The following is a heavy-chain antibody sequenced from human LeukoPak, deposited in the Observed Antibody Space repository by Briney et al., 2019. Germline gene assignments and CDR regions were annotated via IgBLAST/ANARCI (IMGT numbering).Heavy chain of an antibody. CDR2: ISSSGANT. Sequence: GGSLRLSCAASGFGFNDAAMTWVRQAPGKGLEWVSPISSSGANTYYADSVKGRFTISRDNSKNTLFLQMNSLRAEDTAMYHCVKDIQVTYWGQGTLVTVSS. CDR1: GFGFNDAA. V-gene: IGHV3-23*01. J-gene: IGHJ4*02. D-gene: IGHD4-23*01. CDR3: VKDIQVTY.